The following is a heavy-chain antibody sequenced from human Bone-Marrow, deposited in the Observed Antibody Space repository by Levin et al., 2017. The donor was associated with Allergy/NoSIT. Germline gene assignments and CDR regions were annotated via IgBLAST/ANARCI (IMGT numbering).Heavy chain of an antibody. Sequence: SCAASGFTFSSYGISWVRQAPGKGLEWVSGISGGSGNTYHADSVKGRFTISRDNSKNTLYLQMNSLRAEDTAVYYCAKDMSIRLSISWHYDAFDIWGRGTMVTVSS. J-gene: IGHJ3*02. V-gene: IGHV3-23*01. D-gene: IGHD6-13*01. CDR3: AKDMSIRLSISWHYDAFDI. CDR1: GFTFSSYG. CDR2: ISGGSGNT.